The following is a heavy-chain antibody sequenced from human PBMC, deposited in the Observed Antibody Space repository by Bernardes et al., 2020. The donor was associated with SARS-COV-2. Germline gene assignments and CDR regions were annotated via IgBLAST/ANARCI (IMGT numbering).Heavy chain of an antibody. D-gene: IGHD5-18*01. V-gene: IGHV1-18*01. CDR2: ISADNGNT. J-gene: IGHJ5*02. CDR1: GYNLTSYV. CDR3: ATVVGYSYGGGWFDP. Sequence: ASVKVSCKASGYNLTSYVISWVRQAPGQGLEWMGWISADNGNTNYAQKLQGRVTMTTDTSTSTAYMELRSLRSDDTVVYYCATVVGYSYGGGWFDPWGQGTLVTVSS.